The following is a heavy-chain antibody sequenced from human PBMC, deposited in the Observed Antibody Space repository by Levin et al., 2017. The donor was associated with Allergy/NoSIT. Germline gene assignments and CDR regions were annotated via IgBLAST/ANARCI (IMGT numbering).Heavy chain of an antibody. V-gene: IGHV3-30*18. CDR2: ISYDGSNK. Sequence: GGSLRLSCAASGFTFSSYGMHWVRQAPGKGLEWVAVISYDGSNKYYADSVKGRFTISRDNSKNTLYLQMNSLRAEDTAVYYCAKDRGTNYYYYYMDVWGKGTTVTVSS. CDR1: GFTFSSYG. CDR3: AKDRGTNYYYYYMDV. J-gene: IGHJ6*03. D-gene: IGHD1-1*01.